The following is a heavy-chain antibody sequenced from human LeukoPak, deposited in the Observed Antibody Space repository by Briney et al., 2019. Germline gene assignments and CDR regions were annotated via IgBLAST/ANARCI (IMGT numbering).Heavy chain of an antibody. Sequence: RLXXGXXGFTFSXXAMXXVRXXXXXXXXXVSYIRSSGSTIYYADSVKGQFTISRDNAKNSLYLQMNSPRAEDTAVYYCARELYGDYGYWGQGTLVTVSS. V-gene: IGHV3-11*01. CDR1: GFTFSXXA. D-gene: IGHD4-17*01. CDR2: IRSSGSTI. J-gene: IGHJ4*02. CDR3: ARELYGDYGY.